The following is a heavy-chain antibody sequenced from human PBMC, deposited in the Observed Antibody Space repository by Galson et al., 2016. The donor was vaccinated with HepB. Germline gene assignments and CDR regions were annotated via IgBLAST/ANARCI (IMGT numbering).Heavy chain of an antibody. V-gene: IGHV3-21*01. CDR1: GFTFSSYG. Sequence: SLRLSCAASGFTFSSYGMHWVRQAPGKGLEWVSSISRGSGYIYYADSVKGRFTISRDNAKNTLFLQMNSLRVEDTAVYYCAKLDCGRDCPRDDWGQGTQDTVS. CDR2: ISRGSGYI. J-gene: IGHJ4*02. CDR3: AKLDCGRDCPRDD. D-gene: IGHD2-21*02.